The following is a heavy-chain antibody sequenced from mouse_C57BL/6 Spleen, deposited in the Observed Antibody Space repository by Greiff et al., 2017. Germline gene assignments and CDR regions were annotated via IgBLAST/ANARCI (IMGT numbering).Heavy chain of an antibody. CDR3: ARSTYCYGSSYGYFDY. Sequence: VQLQQSGAELVRPGTSVKVSCKASGYAFTNYLIEWVKQRPGQGLEWIGVINPGSGGTNYNEKFKGKATLTADKSSSTAYMQLSSLTSEDSAVYFCARSTYCYGSSYGYFDYWGQGTTLTVSS. CDR1: GYAFTNYL. V-gene: IGHV1-54*01. CDR2: INPGSGGT. J-gene: IGHJ2*01. D-gene: IGHD1-1*01.